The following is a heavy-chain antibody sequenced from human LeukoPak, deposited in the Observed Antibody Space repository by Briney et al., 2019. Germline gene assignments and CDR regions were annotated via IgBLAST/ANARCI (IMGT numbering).Heavy chain of an antibody. Sequence: SGPTLVKPTQTLTLTCTFSGFSLTTSRVGVGWIRQPPGKALEWLAVIYWNDEKRYSPSLKSRLTITKDTYKNQVVLTMTNMEPVDTATYSCAHSAVITTVTTLLTPFDYWGQGTLVTVSS. V-gene: IGHV2-5*01. CDR2: IYWNDEK. J-gene: IGHJ4*02. CDR3: AHSAVITTVTTLLTPFDY. D-gene: IGHD4-17*01. CDR1: GFSLTTSRVG.